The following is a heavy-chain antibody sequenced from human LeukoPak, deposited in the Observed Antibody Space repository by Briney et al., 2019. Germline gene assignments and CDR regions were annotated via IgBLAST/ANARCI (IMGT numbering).Heavy chain of an antibody. V-gene: IGHV3-21*01. CDR2: ISSSSSYI. Sequence: GGSLRLSCAASGFTFSSYAMSWVRQAPGKGLEWVSSISSSSSYIYYADSVKGRFTISRDNAKNSLYLQMNSLRAEDTAVYYCARDLVAVAGREYYFDYWGQGTLVTVSS. J-gene: IGHJ4*02. CDR3: ARDLVAVAGREYYFDY. D-gene: IGHD6-19*01. CDR1: GFTFSSYA.